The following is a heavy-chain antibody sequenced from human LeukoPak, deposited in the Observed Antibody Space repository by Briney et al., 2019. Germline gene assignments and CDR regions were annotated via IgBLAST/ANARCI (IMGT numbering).Heavy chain of an antibody. D-gene: IGHD6-19*01. CDR3: ARDLMAVAGTGFDY. Sequence: PGGSLRLSCAASGFTFSSYSMNWVRQAPGKGLEWVSSISRGGDYTYSEDSVKGRFTISRDNAKDSLYLQLNSLRAEDTAVHYCARDLMAVAGTGFDYWGQGTLVTVSS. J-gene: IGHJ4*02. CDR2: ISRGGDYT. V-gene: IGHV3-21*01. CDR1: GFTFSSYS.